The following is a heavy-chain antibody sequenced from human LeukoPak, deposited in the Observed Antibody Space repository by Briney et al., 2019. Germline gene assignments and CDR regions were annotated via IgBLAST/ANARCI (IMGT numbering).Heavy chain of an antibody. Sequence: PGGSLRLSCAASGFTFSSYAMSWVRQAPGKGLEWASAISGSGGSTYYADSVEGRFTISRDNSKNTLYLQMNSLRAEDTAVYYCAKGGTYGDSPLYFDYWGQGTLVTVSS. D-gene: IGHD4-17*01. CDR1: GFTFSSYA. CDR2: ISGSGGST. V-gene: IGHV3-23*01. J-gene: IGHJ4*02. CDR3: AKGGTYGDSPLYFDY.